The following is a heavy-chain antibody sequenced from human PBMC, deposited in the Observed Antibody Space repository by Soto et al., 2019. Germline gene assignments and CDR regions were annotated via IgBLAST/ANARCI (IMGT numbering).Heavy chain of an antibody. CDR2: IWYDGSNK. V-gene: IGHV3-33*01. CDR1: GFTFSSYG. CDR3: ARDILYFGDYPIGYMDV. Sequence: GGSLRLSCAASGFTFSSYGMHWVRQAPGKGLEWVAVIWYDGSNKYYADSVKGRFTISRDNSKNTLYLQMNSLRAEDTAVYYCARDILYFGDYPIGYMDVWGKGTTVTVSS. D-gene: IGHD4-17*01. J-gene: IGHJ6*03.